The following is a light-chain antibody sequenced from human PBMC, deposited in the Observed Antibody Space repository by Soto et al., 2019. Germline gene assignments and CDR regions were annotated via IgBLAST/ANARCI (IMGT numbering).Light chain of an antibody. Sequence: QSALTQPASVSGAPGQSITISCTGTSSDVGKYTFVSWYGQHPVKAPKLIIFEVNKRPSGVSNRFSGSKSGNTASLTISGLQAEDEANYYCCLYGGSNNYVVFGGGTKVTVL. J-gene: IGLJ2*01. CDR3: CLYGGSNNYVV. V-gene: IGLV2-23*02. CDR2: EVN. CDR1: SSDVGKYTF.